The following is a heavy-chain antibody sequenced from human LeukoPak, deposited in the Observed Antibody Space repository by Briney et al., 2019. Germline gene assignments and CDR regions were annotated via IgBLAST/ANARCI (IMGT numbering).Heavy chain of an antibody. D-gene: IGHD4-17*01. CDR1: GGSISSYY. CDR2: IYYSGST. V-gene: IGHV4-59*01. Sequence: SETLSLTCTVSGGSISSYYWSWIRQPPGKGLEWIGYIYYSGSTNYNPSLKRRVTMSVDTSKNQFSLKLSSVTAADTAVYYCASGTVTTEYFHPWGQGTLVTVSS. CDR3: ASGTVTTEYFHP. J-gene: IGHJ1*01.